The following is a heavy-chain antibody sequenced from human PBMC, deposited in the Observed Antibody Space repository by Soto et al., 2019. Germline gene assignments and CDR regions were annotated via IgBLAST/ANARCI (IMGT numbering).Heavy chain of an antibody. CDR3: ADQWRAKNTFDH. CDR2: IDQDGTEK. Sequence: GGALRLSCAASGFTFSTFWMSWVRQAPGKGLEWVANIDQDGTEKYYVDSVKGRFTISRDNAKNSLYLQLTSLSAEDTAVYYCADQWRAKNTFDHWGQGSLLTVSS. V-gene: IGHV3-7*03. J-gene: IGHJ4*02. CDR1: GFTFSTFW. D-gene: IGHD6-19*01.